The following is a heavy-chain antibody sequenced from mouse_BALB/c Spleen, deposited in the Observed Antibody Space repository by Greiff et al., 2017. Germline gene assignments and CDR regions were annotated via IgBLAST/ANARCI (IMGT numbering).Heavy chain of an antibody. CDR3: TRDPLHYYGYYDY. Sequence: EVQLQQSGAELVRSGASVKMSCKASGYTFTSYWMHWVKQRPGQGLEWIGAIYPGNSDTSYNQKFKGKAKLTAVTSTSTAYMELSSLTNEDSAVYYCTRDPLHYYGYYDYWGQGTTLTVSS. D-gene: IGHD1-2*01. J-gene: IGHJ2*01. CDR1: GYTFTSYW. CDR2: IYPGNSDT. V-gene: IGHV1-5*01.